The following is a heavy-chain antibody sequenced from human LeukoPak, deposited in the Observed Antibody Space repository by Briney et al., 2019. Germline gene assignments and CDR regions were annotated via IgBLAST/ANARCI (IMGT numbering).Heavy chain of an antibody. CDR1: GFTFSSYV. CDR3: AKGPMVRGVIMWDY. J-gene: IGHJ4*02. D-gene: IGHD3-10*01. Sequence: GGSLRLSCAASGFTFSSYVMHWVRQAPGKGLGWVAVISYDGSNKYYADSVKGRFTISRDNSKNTLYLQMNSLRAEDTAVYYCAKGPMVRGVIMWDYWGQGTLVTVSS. V-gene: IGHV3-30*18. CDR2: ISYDGSNK.